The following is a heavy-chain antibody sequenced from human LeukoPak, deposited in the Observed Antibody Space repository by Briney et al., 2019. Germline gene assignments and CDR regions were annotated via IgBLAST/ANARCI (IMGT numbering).Heavy chain of an antibody. CDR1: GFTVSSNY. CDR2: TYSGGGT. Sequence: PGESLRLSCAASGFTVSSNYMNWVRQAPGKGLEWLSVTYSGGGTYYADSVKGRFTISRDNSENTLYLQMNNLTPEDTAVYYCARGTRPMVNYYYFYGLDVWGQGTTVTVSS. D-gene: IGHD4/OR15-4a*01. J-gene: IGHJ6*02. CDR3: ARGTRPMVNYYYFYGLDV. V-gene: IGHV3-66*02.